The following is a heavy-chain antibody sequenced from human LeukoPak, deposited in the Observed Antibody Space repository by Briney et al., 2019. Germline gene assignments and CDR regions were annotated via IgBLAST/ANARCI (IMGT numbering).Heavy chain of an antibody. D-gene: IGHD3-3*01. CDR1: GGSFSGYY. CDR3: ARGSPVGFWSGYYTGRYFDY. CDR2: INHSGST. Sequence: PSETLSLTCAVYGGSFSGYYWSWIRQPPGKGLEWIGEINHSGSTNYNPSLKSRVTISVDTSKNQFSLKLSSVTAADTAVYYCARGSPVGFWSGYYTGRYFDYWGQGTLVTVSS. J-gene: IGHJ4*02. V-gene: IGHV4-34*01.